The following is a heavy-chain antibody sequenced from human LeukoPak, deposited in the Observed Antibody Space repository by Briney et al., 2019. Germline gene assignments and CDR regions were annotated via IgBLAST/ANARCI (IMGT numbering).Heavy chain of an antibody. CDR1: GYTFTSYA. CDR2: INTNTGNP. J-gene: IGHJ4*02. D-gene: IGHD3-9*01. CDR3: ARAPQYYDILTGYFRYFDY. V-gene: IGHV7-4-1*02. Sequence: ASVKVSCKASGYTFTSYAMNWVRQAPRQGLEWMGWINTNTGNPTYAQGFTGRFVFSLDTSVSTAYLQISSLKAEDTAVYYCARAPQYYDILTGYFRYFDYWGQGTLVTVSS.